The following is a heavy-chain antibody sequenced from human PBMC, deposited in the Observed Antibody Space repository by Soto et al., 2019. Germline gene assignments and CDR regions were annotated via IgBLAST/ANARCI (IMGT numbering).Heavy chain of an antibody. J-gene: IGHJ3*02. D-gene: IGHD3-22*01. Sequence: HPGGSLRLSCAASGFTFSSHWMSWVRQAPGKGLEWVANIKPDGSEKWYVDSVKGRFTISRDNAKNSLYLQMNSLRAEDTAVYYCARVDYYDSSGPFSDAFDIWGQGTMVTVSS. CDR1: GFTFSSHW. CDR3: ARVDYYDSSGPFSDAFDI. CDR2: IKPDGSEK. V-gene: IGHV3-7*04.